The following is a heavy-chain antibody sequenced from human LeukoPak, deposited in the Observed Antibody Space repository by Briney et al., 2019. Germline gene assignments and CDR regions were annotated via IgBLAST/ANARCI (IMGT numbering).Heavy chain of an antibody. Sequence: SETLSLTCAVYGGSFSGYYWSWIRQPPGKGLEWIGEINHSGSTNYNPSLKSRVTISVDTSKNQFSLKLSSVTAADTAVYYCARTMVRGYRIAFDIWGQGTMVTVSS. D-gene: IGHD3-10*01. V-gene: IGHV4-34*01. CDR2: INHSGST. CDR3: ARTMVRGYRIAFDI. J-gene: IGHJ3*02. CDR1: GGSFSGYY.